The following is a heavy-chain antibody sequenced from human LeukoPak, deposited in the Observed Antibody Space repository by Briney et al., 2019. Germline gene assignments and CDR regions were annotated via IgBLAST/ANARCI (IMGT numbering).Heavy chain of an antibody. CDR2: IHHSGRT. J-gene: IGHJ4*02. CDR1: GGSLSAYY. V-gene: IGHV4-34*01. Sequence: SETLSLTCAVSGGSLSAYYWSWIRQPPGEGLEWIGEIHHSGRTNYNPSLKSRLTISLDTSKNQFSLKLSSVTAADTAVYYCARGPNWTIATRPFDNRGQGTLVTVSS. D-gene: IGHD6-6*01. CDR3: ARGPNWTIATRPFDN.